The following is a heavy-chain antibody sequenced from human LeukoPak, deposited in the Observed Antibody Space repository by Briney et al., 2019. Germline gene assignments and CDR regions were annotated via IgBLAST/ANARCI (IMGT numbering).Heavy chain of an antibody. CDR2: IYYSGST. CDR3: ARKKWIQHNQFDY. V-gene: IGHV4-39*01. D-gene: IGHD5-18*01. CDR1: GGSISSYY. Sequence: SETLSLTCTVSGGSISSYYWGWIRQPPGKGLEWIGSIYYSGSTYYNPSLKSRVTISVDTSKNQFSLKLSSVTAADTAVYYCARKKWIQHNQFDYWGQGTLVTVSS. J-gene: IGHJ4*02.